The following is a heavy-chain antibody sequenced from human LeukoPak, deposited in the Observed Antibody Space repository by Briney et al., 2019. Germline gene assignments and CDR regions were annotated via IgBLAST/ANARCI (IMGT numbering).Heavy chain of an antibody. V-gene: IGHV4-59*08. D-gene: IGHD4-17*01. CDR1: GGSISSYY. CDR2: IFYSGIT. Sequence: SETLSLTCTVSGGSISSYYWSWIRQPPGKGLEWIGYIFYSGITNYNPSLKSRVTISVDTSKNQFSLKLSSVTAADTAVYYCARSALRSTQYYYYGMDVWGQGTTVTVCS. CDR3: ARSALRSTQYYYYGMDV. J-gene: IGHJ6*02.